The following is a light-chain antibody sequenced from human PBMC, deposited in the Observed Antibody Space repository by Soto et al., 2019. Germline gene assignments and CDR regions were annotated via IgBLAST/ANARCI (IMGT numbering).Light chain of an antibody. J-gene: IGKJ3*01. V-gene: IGKV3-11*01. CDR3: QQRGDWPPLFT. CDR2: DAS. CDR1: QSVGTY. Sequence: EIVLTQSPATLSLSPGERATLSCRASQSVGTYLAWYQQKPGQAPRLLIYDASNRATGIPARFSGSGSGTDFPLTISSLEPEDSAVYYCQQRGDWPPLFTFGPGTKVDIK.